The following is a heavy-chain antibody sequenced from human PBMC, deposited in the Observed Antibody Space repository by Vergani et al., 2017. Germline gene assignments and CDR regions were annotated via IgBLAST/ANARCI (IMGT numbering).Heavy chain of an antibody. Sequence: EVQLVQSGAEVKKPGESLKISCKGSGYSFTSYWIGWVRQMPGKGLEWMGIIYPGDSDTRYSPSFQGQVTIPADKSISTAYLQWSSLKASDTAMYYCARHRGWGLVVVAATPWYYYYGMDVWDQGTTVTVSS. CDR1: GYSFTSYW. CDR2: IYPGDSDT. J-gene: IGHJ6*02. CDR3: ARHRGWGLVVVAATPWYYYYGMDV. V-gene: IGHV5-51*01. D-gene: IGHD2-15*01.